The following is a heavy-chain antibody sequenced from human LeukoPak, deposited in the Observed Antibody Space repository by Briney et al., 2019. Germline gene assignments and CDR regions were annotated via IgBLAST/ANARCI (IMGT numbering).Heavy chain of an antibody. D-gene: IGHD6-13*01. V-gene: IGHV4-34*01. CDR2: INHSGST. J-gene: IGHJ4*02. Sequence: SETLSLTCAVYGGSFSGYYWSWIRQPPGKGLEWIGEINHSGSTNYNPSLKSRVTISVDTSKNQFSLKLSSVTAADTAMYYCARVVAAAGDFDYWGQGTLVTVSS. CDR1: GGSFSGYY. CDR3: ARVVAAAGDFDY.